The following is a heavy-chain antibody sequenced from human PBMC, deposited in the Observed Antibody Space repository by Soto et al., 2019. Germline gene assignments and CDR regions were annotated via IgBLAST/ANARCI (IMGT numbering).Heavy chain of an antibody. D-gene: IGHD2-2*01. J-gene: IGHJ4*02. V-gene: IGHV3-23*01. CDR1: GFTFSTYA. Sequence: GGSLRLSCAAAGFTFSTYAMSWVRQAPGKGLEWVSSISASGRSTYSADSVKGRFTISRDNSKNTLYLQMNNLRVEEAAVYYCAKDLGNCSTTSCYLDSWGQGTLVTVSS. CDR2: ISASGRST. CDR3: AKDLGNCSTTSCYLDS.